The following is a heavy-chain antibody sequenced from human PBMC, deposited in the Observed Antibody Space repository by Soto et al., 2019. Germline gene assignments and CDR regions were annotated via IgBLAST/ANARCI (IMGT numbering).Heavy chain of an antibody. CDR3: ARAAATDAVGI. Sequence: GGSLRLSCAASGFTFSSYWMSWVRQAPGKGLEWVANIKQDGSEKYYVDSVKGRFTISRDNAKNSPYLQMNRLRAEDTAVYYCARAAATDAVGIWGEGKIVSVSS. CDR1: GFTFSSYW. CDR2: IKQDGSEK. D-gene: IGHD2-15*01. V-gene: IGHV3-7*01. J-gene: IGHJ3*02.